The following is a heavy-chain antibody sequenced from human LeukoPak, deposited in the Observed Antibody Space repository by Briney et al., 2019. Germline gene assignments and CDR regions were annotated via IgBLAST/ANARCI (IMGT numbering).Heavy chain of an antibody. CDR2: IYSGGST. CDR3: ARSKWSYYDSSGPMDV. CDR1: GFTVSSYY. V-gene: IGHV3-66*01. Sequence: AGSLRLTCAASGFTVSSYYMSWVRQAPGKGLEWVSDIYSGGSTYYVDYVTGRFTFSRDNSKNTLYLQMNSLRAEDTALYYCARSKWSYYDSSGPMDVWGQETTVTVSS. D-gene: IGHD3-22*01. J-gene: IGHJ6*02.